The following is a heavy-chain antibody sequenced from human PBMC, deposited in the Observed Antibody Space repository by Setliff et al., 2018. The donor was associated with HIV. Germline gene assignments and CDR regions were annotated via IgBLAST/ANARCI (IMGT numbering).Heavy chain of an antibody. CDR2: IYHSGST. CDR1: GYSISSGYY. Sequence: LSLTCAVSGYSISSGYYWGWIRQPPGKGLEWIGSIYHSGSTYYNPSLKSRVTISIDTSKNQFSLKLRSATATDTALYYCARVSSSYYFLGAFDSWGQGTLVTVSS. CDR3: ARVSSSYYFLGAFDS. J-gene: IGHJ4*02. D-gene: IGHD6-13*01. V-gene: IGHV4-38-2*01.